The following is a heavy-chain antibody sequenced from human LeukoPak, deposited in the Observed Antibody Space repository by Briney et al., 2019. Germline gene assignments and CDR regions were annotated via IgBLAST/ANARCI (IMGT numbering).Heavy chain of an antibody. CDR1: GFTFSTYA. CDR2: ITGSADRT. V-gene: IGHV3-23*01. D-gene: IGHD3-10*01. Sequence: GRSLRLSCAASGFTFSTYAMSWVRQAPGKGLEWVSAITGSADRTHYADSVKGRFTISRDNSKNIVYLQMNSLRAKDTAVYFCARPQVVVLNPFDYWGQGTLVTVSS. J-gene: IGHJ4*02. CDR3: ARPQVVVLNPFDY.